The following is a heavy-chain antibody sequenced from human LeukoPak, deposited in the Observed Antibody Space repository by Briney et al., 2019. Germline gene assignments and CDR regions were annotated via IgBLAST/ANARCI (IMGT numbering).Heavy chain of an antibody. V-gene: IGHV3-21*01. Sequence: PGGSLRFSCAASGFTFSSYSMNWVRQAPGKGLEWVSSISSSSSYIYYADSVKGRFTISRDNAKNSLYLQMNSLRAEDTAVYYCARDWQWVFDYWGRGTLVTVSS. CDR1: GFTFSSYS. CDR3: ARDWQWVFDY. D-gene: IGHD6-19*01. CDR2: ISSSSSYI. J-gene: IGHJ4*02.